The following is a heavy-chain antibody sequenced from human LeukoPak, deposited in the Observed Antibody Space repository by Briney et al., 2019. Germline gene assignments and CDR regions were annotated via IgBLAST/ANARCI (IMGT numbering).Heavy chain of an antibody. V-gene: IGHV3-30*18. D-gene: IGHD3-22*01. CDR3: VKGRAKYYYDSTAYYIPDF. CDR2: ILFDGSNT. J-gene: IGHJ4*02. Sequence: GKSLRLSCAVSGFNFSSFGMHWVRQAPGKGLEWLAFILFDGSNTCYADSVKGRFTISRDNSKNTLYLHVNGLRADDTAVYYCVKGRAKYYYDSTAYYIPDFWGQGTPVTVSS. CDR1: GFNFSSFG.